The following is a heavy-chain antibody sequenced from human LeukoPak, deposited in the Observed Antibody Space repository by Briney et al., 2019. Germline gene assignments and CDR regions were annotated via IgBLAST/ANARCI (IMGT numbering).Heavy chain of an antibody. CDR3: ARDPPSWGAAAISEDY. CDR2: INPNSGGT. CDR1: GYTFTGYY. V-gene: IGHV1-2*02. D-gene: IGHD2-2*01. Sequence: ASAKVSCKASGYTFTGYYMHWVRQAPGQGLEWMGWINPNSGGTNYAQKFQGRVTMTRDTSISTAYMELSRLRSDDTAVYYCARDPPSWGAAAISEDYWGQGTLVTVSS. J-gene: IGHJ4*02.